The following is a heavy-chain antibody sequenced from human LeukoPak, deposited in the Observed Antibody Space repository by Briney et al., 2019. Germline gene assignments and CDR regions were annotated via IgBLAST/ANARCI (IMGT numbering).Heavy chain of an antibody. CDR3: AKDTIVVVPAMWDWFDP. J-gene: IGHJ5*02. CDR1: GFTFSSYG. CDR2: IRYDGSNK. D-gene: IGHD2-2*01. V-gene: IGHV3-30*02. Sequence: GGSLRLSCAASGFTFSSYGMHWVRQAPGKGLEWVAFIRYDGSNKYYADSVKGRFTISRDNSKNTLYLQMNSLSAEDTAVYYCAKDTIVVVPAMWDWFDPWGQGTLVTVSS.